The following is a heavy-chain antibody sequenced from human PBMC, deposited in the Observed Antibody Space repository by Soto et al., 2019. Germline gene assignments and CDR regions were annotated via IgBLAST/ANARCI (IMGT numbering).Heavy chain of an antibody. CDR1: GGSLSRSSYY. D-gene: IGHD3-16*02. CDR2: IYYSGST. J-gene: IGHJ4*02. Sequence: SETLSPTCTVSGGSLSRSSYYWGWVRQPPGKGLGWIGGIYYSGSTYYNPSLKSRVTISVDTSKNQFSLKLSSVTAADTAVYYCARHSYDYIWGSYRYTGPAYYFDYWGQGTLVTVSS. V-gene: IGHV4-39*01. CDR3: ARHSYDYIWGSYRYTGPAYYFDY.